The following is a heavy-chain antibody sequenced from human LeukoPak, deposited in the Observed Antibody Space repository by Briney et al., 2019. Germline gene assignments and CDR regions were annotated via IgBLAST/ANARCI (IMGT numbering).Heavy chain of an antibody. Sequence: GSLRLSCVASGFIVSNNYMSWVRQAPGKGLEWVSVIYASGITYYADSVKGRFTISRDNSKSTLYFQMNSLRAEDTAVYYCARGHGGSSSHRYSDYWGQGTQVTVSS. CDR1: GFIVSNNY. J-gene: IGHJ4*02. V-gene: IGHV3-66*01. CDR2: IYASGIT. CDR3: ARGHGGSSSHRYSDY. D-gene: IGHD6-6*01.